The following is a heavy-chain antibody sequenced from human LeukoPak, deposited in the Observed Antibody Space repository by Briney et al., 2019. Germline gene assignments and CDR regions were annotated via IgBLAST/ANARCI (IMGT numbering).Heavy chain of an antibody. J-gene: IGHJ4*02. CDR3: ARDKIYDFWSGHNFDY. V-gene: IGHV3-33*01. Sequence: PGGSLRLSCVASGFIFSSYGMHWVRQAPGKGLEWVAVIWYDGTNKYYGDSVKGRFTISRDNSKNTLHLQINRLRVEDTAVYYCARDKIYDFWSGHNFDYWGQGTLVTVSS. CDR1: GFIFSSYG. CDR2: IWYDGTNK. D-gene: IGHD3-3*01.